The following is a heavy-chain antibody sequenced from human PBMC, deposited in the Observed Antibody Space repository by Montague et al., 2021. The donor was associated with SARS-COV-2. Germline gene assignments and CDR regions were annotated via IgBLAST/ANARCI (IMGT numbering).Heavy chain of an antibody. Sequence: SETLSLTCTVSGDSVSHDFWTWIRQPPGKGLEWIGYVYYSRGSSYNPSLRGRVSIAVDTSKNQFSLRLSTVTAADTAIYYCVRGPAPSGSGAFYDYWGQGTLVAVSS. CDR2: VYYSRGS. J-gene: IGHJ4*02. V-gene: IGHV4-59*02. D-gene: IGHD1-26*01. CDR3: VRGPAPSGSGAFYDY. CDR1: GDSVSHDF.